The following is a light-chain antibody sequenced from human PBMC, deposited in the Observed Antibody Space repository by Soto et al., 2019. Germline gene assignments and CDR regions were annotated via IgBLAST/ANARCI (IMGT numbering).Light chain of an antibody. CDR1: QNVRANS. CDR3: QQYIDSPWT. J-gene: IGKJ1*01. V-gene: IGKV3-20*01. CDR2: GAS. Sequence: EIVLTQSPATLSLFPGARATLSCRASQNVRANSLAWYQQKSGQAPRLLIYGASSRASGIPERFSGSGSEREFTLSIQRLEPEDFAVYFCQQYIDSPWTFGQGTKLEI.